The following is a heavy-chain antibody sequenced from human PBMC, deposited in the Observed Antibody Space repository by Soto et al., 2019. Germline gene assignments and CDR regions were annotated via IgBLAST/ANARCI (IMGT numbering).Heavy chain of an antibody. V-gene: IGHV3-33*01. CDR1: GFTFSSHA. Sequence: QVQLVESGGGVVQPGRSLRLSCAASGFTFSSHAMHWVRQTPGKGLEWVAIIWFEGSNQYYADSVKGRFTISRDNSNNTLYLQMNSLRAEDTGVYYCARDRKYGGNSPYFDYWGQGILVTVSS. CDR3: ARDRKYGGNSPYFDY. CDR2: IWFEGSNQ. J-gene: IGHJ4*02. D-gene: IGHD2-21*02.